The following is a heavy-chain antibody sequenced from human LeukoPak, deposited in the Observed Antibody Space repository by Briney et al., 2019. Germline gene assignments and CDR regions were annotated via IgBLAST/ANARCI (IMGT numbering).Heavy chain of an antibody. V-gene: IGHV3-30*04. CDR2: ISYDGSNK. CDR1: GFTFSSYA. CDR3: ARDLPDY. Sequence: GGSLRLSCAASGFTFSSYAMHWLRQAPAKGLEWVAVISYDGSNKYYADSVKGRFTISRDNSKNTLYLQMNSLRAEDTAVYYCARDLPDYWGQGTLVTVSS. J-gene: IGHJ4*02.